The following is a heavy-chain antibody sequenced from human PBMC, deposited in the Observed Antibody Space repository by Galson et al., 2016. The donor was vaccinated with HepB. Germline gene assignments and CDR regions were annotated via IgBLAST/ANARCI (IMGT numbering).Heavy chain of an antibody. V-gene: IGHV3-48*03. CDR1: GFTFSRYN. CDR2: ISISGSTV. Sequence: SLRLSCAGSGFTFSRYNMNWVRQAPGKGLEWLAGISISGSTVYYAESVKGRFTISRDNDKNSVYLQMDSLRDEDTAVYYCAREADFYDSTGYFPPLAYWGQGILVTVSS. J-gene: IGHJ4*02. D-gene: IGHD3-22*01. CDR3: AREADFYDSTGYFPPLAY.